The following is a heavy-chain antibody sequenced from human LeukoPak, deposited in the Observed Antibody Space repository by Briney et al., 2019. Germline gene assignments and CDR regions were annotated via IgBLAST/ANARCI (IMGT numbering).Heavy chain of an antibody. V-gene: IGHV3-7*01. CDR1: GFIFRDFS. CDR2: MNEYGSEI. J-gene: IGHJ4*02. Sequence: PGGSLRLSCSVSGFIFRDFSMSWVRQAPGKGLEWVAKMNEYGSEIFYVDSVKGRFTISRDNAKRSVYLEMNSLTDEDTAVYFCTRGVAMAIWSQGTLVTVSS. D-gene: IGHD2-15*01. CDR3: TRGVAMAI.